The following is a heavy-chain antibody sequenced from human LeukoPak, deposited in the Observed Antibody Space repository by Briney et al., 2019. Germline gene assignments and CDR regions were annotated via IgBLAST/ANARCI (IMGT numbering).Heavy chain of an antibody. J-gene: IGHJ4*02. Sequence: PGGSLRLSCAASGFTFSDYAMDWVRQAPGKGLEWVAVIWFDGSETYYADSVMGRFTISRDKSKNTLYLQMNSLRADDTAVYYCAKDNVDTSSCLDYWGQGTLVTVSS. CDR1: GFTFSDYA. V-gene: IGHV3-33*03. D-gene: IGHD6-6*01. CDR3: AKDNVDTSSCLDY. CDR2: IWFDGSET.